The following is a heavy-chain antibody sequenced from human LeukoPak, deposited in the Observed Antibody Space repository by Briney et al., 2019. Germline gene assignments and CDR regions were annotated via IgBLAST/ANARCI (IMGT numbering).Heavy chain of an antibody. CDR2: ISPSGDIT. CDR3: VRDLHWGGFDV. D-gene: IGHD7-27*01. J-gene: IGHJ3*01. CDR1: GSTFSTYG. V-gene: IGHV3-23*01. Sequence: GGSLRLSCAASGSTFSTYGMNWVRQAPGKGLEWVSGISPSGDITYYADSVMGRFSISRDNPKSTVSLQMSSLRAEDTALYYCVRDLHWGGFDVWGQGTMVTVSS.